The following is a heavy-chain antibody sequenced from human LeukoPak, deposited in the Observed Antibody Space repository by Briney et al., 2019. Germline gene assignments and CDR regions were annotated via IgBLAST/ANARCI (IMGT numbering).Heavy chain of an antibody. J-gene: IGHJ3*02. D-gene: IGHD1-20*01. Sequence: SVTVSCKASGGTFSSYAISWVRQAPGQGLEWMGGIIPIFGTANYAQKFQGRVTITADESTSTAYMELSSLRSEDTAVYYCARERYNWNPSAFDIWGQGTMVTVSS. CDR3: ARERYNWNPSAFDI. CDR1: GGTFSSYA. V-gene: IGHV1-69*01. CDR2: IIPIFGTA.